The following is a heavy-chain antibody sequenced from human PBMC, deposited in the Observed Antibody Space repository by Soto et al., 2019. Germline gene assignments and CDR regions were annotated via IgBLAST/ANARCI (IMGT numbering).Heavy chain of an antibody. D-gene: IGHD3-9*01. CDR1: GYTFTSYA. CDR2: INAGNGNT. CDR3: ARDNCDILTGYYNGWFDP. V-gene: IGHV1-3*01. J-gene: IGHJ5*02. Sequence: ASVKVSCKASGYTFTSYAMHWVRQAPGQRLEWMGWINAGNGNTKYSQKFQGRVTITRDTSASTAYMELSSLRSEDTAVYYCARDNCDILTGYYNGWFDPWGQGTLVTVSS.